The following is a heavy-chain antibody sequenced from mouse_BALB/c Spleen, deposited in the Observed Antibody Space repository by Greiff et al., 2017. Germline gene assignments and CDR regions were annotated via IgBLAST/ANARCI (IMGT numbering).Heavy chain of an antibody. Sequence: EVKVVESGGGLVQPGGSRKLSCAASGFTFSSFGMHWVRQAPEKGLEWVAYISSGSSTIYYADTVKGRFTISRDNPKNTLFLQMTSLRSEDTAMYYCARNDYGSSYWYFDVWGAGTTVTVSS. CDR3: ARNDYGSSYWYFDV. J-gene: IGHJ1*01. CDR1: GFTFSSFG. D-gene: IGHD1-1*01. V-gene: IGHV5-17*02. CDR2: ISSGSSTI.